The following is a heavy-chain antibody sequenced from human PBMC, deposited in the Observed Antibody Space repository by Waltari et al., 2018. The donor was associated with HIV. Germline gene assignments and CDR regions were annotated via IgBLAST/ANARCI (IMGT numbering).Heavy chain of an antibody. J-gene: IGHJ5*02. Sequence: SVSGDSVSSGGYIWTWIRQHPGKRLEWIGEIFNSGRTYYNPTLKSRLTMSIDTSNNQFSLKLSSAIAADTAIYFCARSAPPTTVTSSRWFDPWGQGMLVTVSS. CDR1: GDSVSSGGYI. CDR2: IFNSGRT. D-gene: IGHD4-17*01. CDR3: ARSAPPTTVTSSRWFDP. V-gene: IGHV4-31*03.